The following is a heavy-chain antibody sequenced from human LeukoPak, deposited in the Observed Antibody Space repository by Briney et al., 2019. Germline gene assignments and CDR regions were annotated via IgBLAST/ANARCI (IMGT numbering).Heavy chain of an antibody. CDR1: GFTFISYA. V-gene: IGHV3-23*01. J-gene: IGHJ6*02. CDR3: ARDPYYYGSGFPPYYYGMDV. CDR2: ISGSGGRT. D-gene: IGHD3-10*01. Sequence: GGSLRLSCAASGFTFISYAMSWVRQAPGKGLEWVSEISGSGGRTYYADSVKGRFTISRDNAKNSLYLQMNSLRAEDTAVYYCARDPYYYGSGFPPYYYGMDVWGQGTTVTVSS.